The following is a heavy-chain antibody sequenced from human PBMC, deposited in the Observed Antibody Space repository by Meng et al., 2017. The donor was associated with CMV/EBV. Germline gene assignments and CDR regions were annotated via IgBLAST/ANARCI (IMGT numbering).Heavy chain of an antibody. Sequence: GGSLRLSCAASGSTFSSYWMHWVRQAPGKGLVWVSRINSDVSSTSYADSGKGRFTISRDNAKNTLYLQMNSLRAEDTAVYYCARGGGDYSGYDWEADYWGQGTLVTVSS. CDR2: INSDVSST. V-gene: IGHV3-74*01. D-gene: IGHD5-12*01. CDR3: ARGGGDYSGYDWEADY. CDR1: GSTFSSYW. J-gene: IGHJ4*02.